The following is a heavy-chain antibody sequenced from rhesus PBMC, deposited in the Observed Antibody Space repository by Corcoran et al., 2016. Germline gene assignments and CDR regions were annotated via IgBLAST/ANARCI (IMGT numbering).Heavy chain of an antibody. D-gene: IGHD6-25*01. CDR2: IYGSSGST. J-gene: IGHJ4*01. V-gene: IGHV4-76*01. Sequence: QVQLQESGPGVVKPSETLSLTCAVSGGSISSGYDWSWIRQPPGKGLEWIGYIYGSSGSTNYNPSLKNRVTSAKDASKNQFSLKLSSVTAADTAVYYCARDIAAAGTGFDYWGQGVLVTVSS. CDR1: GGSISSGYD. CDR3: ARDIAAAGTGFDY.